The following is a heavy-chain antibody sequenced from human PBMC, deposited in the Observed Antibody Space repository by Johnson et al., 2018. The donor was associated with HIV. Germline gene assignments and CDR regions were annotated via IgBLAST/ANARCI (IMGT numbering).Heavy chain of an antibody. CDR1: GFTFDDYG. Sequence: VQLVESGGGVVRPGGSLRLSCAASGFTFDDYGMSWVRQAPGKGLEWVSVIYSGGSTYYADSVKGRSTISRDNSKNTLYLQMNSMRAEDTAGYYCAIIWNHTFDIWGQGTMVTVSS. CDR3: AIIWNHTFDI. D-gene: IGHD1-14*01. V-gene: IGHV3-66*01. CDR2: IYSGGST. J-gene: IGHJ3*02.